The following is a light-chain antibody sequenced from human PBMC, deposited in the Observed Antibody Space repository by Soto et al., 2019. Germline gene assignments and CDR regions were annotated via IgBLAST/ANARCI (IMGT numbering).Light chain of an antibody. J-gene: IGLJ2*01. CDR3: QTWGTGIVV. Sequence: QSVLTQSPSASASLGASLKLTCTLSSGHSTYAIAWLQQQPEKGPRSLMELNSDGSHSKGDGIPDRFSGSSSGAERYLAISSLQSEDEADYSCQTWGTGIVVFGGGTKVTVL. CDR2: LNSDGSH. CDR1: SGHSTYA. V-gene: IGLV4-69*02.